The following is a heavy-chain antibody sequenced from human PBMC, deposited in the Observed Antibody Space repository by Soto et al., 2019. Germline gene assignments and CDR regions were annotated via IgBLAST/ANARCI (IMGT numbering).Heavy chain of an antibody. Sequence: SETLSLTCTVSGGSISSYYWSWIRQPPGKGLEWIGYIYYSGSTNYNPSLKSRVTISVDTSKNQFSLKLSSVTAADTAVYYCARDRRSSYDFWSGYYYAFDIWGQGTMVTVSS. CDR2: IYYSGST. CDR1: GGSISSYY. J-gene: IGHJ3*02. D-gene: IGHD3-3*01. V-gene: IGHV4-59*01. CDR3: ARDRRSSYDFWSGYYYAFDI.